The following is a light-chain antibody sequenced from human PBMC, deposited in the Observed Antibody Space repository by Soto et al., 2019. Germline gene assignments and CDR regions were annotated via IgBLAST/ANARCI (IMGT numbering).Light chain of an antibody. CDR3: QQYTSFSMT. CDR1: QSINTL. J-gene: IGKJ1*01. Sequence: DLPITHSPSPPSSSVGDRDTNTLPASQSINTLVAWYQQRPGKAPNLLIYEASSLQTGVPSRFSGSGSGTEFTLAISSLQPDDFATYYCQQYTSFSMTFGQGTKVDIK. CDR2: EAS. V-gene: IGKV1-5*03.